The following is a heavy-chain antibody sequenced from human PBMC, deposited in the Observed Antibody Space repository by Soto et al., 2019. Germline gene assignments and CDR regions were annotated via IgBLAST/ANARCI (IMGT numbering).Heavy chain of an antibody. CDR2: INHSGST. D-gene: IGHD6-13*01. Sequence: SETLSLTCAVYGGSFSGYYWSWIRQPPGKGLEWIGEINHSGSTNYNPSLKSRVTISVDTSKNQFSLKLSSVTAADTAVYYCGRRYSSSWYRSYYYYYYGMDVWGQGTTVTVSS. CDR1: GGSFSGYY. J-gene: IGHJ6*02. V-gene: IGHV4-34*01. CDR3: GRRYSSSWYRSYYYYYYGMDV.